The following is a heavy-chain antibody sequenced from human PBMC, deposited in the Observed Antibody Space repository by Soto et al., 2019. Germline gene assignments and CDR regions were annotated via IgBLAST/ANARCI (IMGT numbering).Heavy chain of an antibody. Sequence: SETLSLTCAVYGGSFSGYYWSWIRQPPGKGLEWIGEINHSGSTNYNPSLKSRVTISVDTSKNQFSLKLSSVTAADTAVYYCARGLRLLWFGESGFDPWGQGTLVTVSS. CDR2: INHSGST. CDR3: ARGLRLLWFGESGFDP. V-gene: IGHV4-34*01. CDR1: GGSFSGYY. D-gene: IGHD3-10*01. J-gene: IGHJ5*02.